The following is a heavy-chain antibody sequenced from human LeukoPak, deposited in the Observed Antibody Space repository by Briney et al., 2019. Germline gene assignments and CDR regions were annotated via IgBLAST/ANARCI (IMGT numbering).Heavy chain of an antibody. CDR3: ARQQLVHYFDY. J-gene: IGHJ4*02. Sequence: GASVKVSCKASGGTFSSYAISWVRQAPGQGLEWMGRIIPILGTANYAQKFQGRVTITADKSTSTAYMELSSLRSEDTAVYYCARQQLVHYFDYWGQGTLVTVSS. V-gene: IGHV1-69*04. D-gene: IGHD6-13*01. CDR2: IIPILGTA. CDR1: GGTFSSYA.